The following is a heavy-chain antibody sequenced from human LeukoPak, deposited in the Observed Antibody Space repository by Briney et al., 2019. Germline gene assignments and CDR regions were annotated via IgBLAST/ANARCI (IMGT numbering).Heavy chain of an antibody. CDR1: GGSFSGYY. J-gene: IGHJ5*02. CDR2: INHSGST. V-gene: IGHV4-34*01. Sequence: PSETLSLTCAVYGGSFSGYYWSWIRQPPGKGLEWIGEINHSGSTNYNPSLKSRVTISVDTSKNQFSLKLSSVTAADTAVYYCARGAKEVYDFWSGYYSTWFDPWGQGTLVTVSS. D-gene: IGHD3-3*01. CDR3: ARGAKEVYDFWSGYYSTWFDP.